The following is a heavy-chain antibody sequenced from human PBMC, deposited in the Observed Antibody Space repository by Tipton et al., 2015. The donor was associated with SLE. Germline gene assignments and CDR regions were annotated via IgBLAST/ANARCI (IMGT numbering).Heavy chain of an antibody. D-gene: IGHD6-19*01. Sequence: GSLRLSCAASGFTFSDYYMSWIRQAPGKGLEWVSHISTSSNYANYADSVKGRFTISRDNAKNSLYLLMNSLRAEDTAVYYCARERSSGWSGEVFDCWGQGTLVTVSS. CDR3: ARERSSGWSGEVFDC. CDR1: GFTFSDYY. V-gene: IGHV3-11*06. J-gene: IGHJ4*02. CDR2: ISTSSNYA.